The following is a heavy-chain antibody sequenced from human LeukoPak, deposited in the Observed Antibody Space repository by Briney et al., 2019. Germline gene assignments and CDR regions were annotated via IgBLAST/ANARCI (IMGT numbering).Heavy chain of an antibody. D-gene: IGHD5/OR15-5a*01. CDR3: AREVASTYNWFDP. CDR1: GFTFSSYS. CDR2: ISSRSSTI. J-gene: IGHJ5*02. V-gene: IGHV3-48*01. Sequence: GGSLRLSCAASGFTFSSYSMNWVRQAPGKGLEWVSYISSRSSTIYYADSVKGRFTISRDNAKNSLYLQMNSLRAEDTAVYYCAREVASTYNWFDPWGQGTLVTVSS.